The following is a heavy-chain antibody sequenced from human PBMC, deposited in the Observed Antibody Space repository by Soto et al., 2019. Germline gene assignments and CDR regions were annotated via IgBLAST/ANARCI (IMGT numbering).Heavy chain of an antibody. V-gene: IGHV3-30-3*01. J-gene: IGHJ6*02. CDR2: ISYDGSNK. CDR3: ARDPESMQWIKLWLLYYYYGMDV. D-gene: IGHD5-18*01. CDR1: GFTFSSYA. Sequence: PGGSLRLSCAASGFTFSSYAMHWVRQAPGKGLEWVAVISYDGSNKYYADSVKGRFTISRDNSKNTLYLQMNSLRAEDTAVYYCARDPESMQWIKLWLLYYYYGMDVWGQGTTVTVSS.